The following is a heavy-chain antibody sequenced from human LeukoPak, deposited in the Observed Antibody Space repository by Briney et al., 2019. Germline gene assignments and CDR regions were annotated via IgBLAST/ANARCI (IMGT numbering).Heavy chain of an antibody. Sequence: PGGSLRLSCAASGFTSDDYAMHWVRQAPGKGLEWVSGISWNSGSIGYADSVKGRFTISRDNAKNSLYLQMNSLRAEDTALYYCAKKQADAFDIWGQGTMVTVSS. CDR2: ISWNSGSI. J-gene: IGHJ3*02. CDR1: GFTSDDYA. CDR3: AKKQADAFDI. D-gene: IGHD6-13*01. V-gene: IGHV3-9*02.